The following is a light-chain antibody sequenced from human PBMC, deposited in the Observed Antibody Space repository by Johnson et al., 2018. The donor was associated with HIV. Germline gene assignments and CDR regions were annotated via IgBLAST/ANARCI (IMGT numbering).Light chain of an antibody. J-gene: IGLJ1*01. CDR3: GTWDSSLSGV. Sequence: QSVLTQPPSVSAAPGQKVTISCSGSSSNIGNNYVSWYQQLPGTAPKLLIYENNKRPSGIPDRFSGSKSGTSATLGITVLQTGDEADYYCGTWDSSLSGVFGTGTKVTGL. CDR1: SSNIGNNY. V-gene: IGLV1-51*02. CDR2: ENN.